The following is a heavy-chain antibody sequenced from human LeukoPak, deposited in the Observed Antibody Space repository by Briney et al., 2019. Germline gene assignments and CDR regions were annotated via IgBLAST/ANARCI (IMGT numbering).Heavy chain of an antibody. J-gene: IGHJ3*02. D-gene: IGHD4-17*01. Sequence: SETLSLTCTVSGGSISSNYWSWIRQPPGKGLEWIGYVFYSGTTNYNPSLKGRVTISVDTSKNHFSLKLSSVTAADTAVYYCARALDYGDYEIAFDIWGQGTMVTVSS. V-gene: IGHV4-59*08. CDR2: VFYSGTT. CDR1: GGSISSNY. CDR3: ARALDYGDYEIAFDI.